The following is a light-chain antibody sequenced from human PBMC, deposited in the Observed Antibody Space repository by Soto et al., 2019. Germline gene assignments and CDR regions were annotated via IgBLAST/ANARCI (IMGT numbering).Light chain of an antibody. CDR3: CSYTTSSTRV. V-gene: IGLV2-14*01. CDR2: EVT. Sequence: QALLTHPASLSGSPGQSIAISCTGSSSDVGFYNYISWYQQHPGKVPKLIIYEVTNRPSGVSNRFSGSKSGNTASLTISGLQAEDEADYYCCSYTTSSTRVFGTGTKVTVL. J-gene: IGLJ1*01. CDR1: SSDVGFYNY.